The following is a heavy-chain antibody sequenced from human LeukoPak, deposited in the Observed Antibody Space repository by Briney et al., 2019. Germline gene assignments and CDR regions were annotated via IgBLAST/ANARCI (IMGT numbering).Heavy chain of an antibody. J-gene: IGHJ5*02. CDR2: IYYTGST. CDR1: GGSISSGGYF. CDR3: ARDRQAYYDFWSGYYKVGWFDP. Sequence: SETLSLTCTVSGGSISSGGYFWTWIRQHPGKGLEWIGHIYYTGSTYYNPSLKSRVTISVDTSKNQFSLKLNSVTAADTAVYYCARDRQAYYDFWSGYYKVGWFDPWGQGTLVTVSS. V-gene: IGHV4-31*03. D-gene: IGHD3-3*01.